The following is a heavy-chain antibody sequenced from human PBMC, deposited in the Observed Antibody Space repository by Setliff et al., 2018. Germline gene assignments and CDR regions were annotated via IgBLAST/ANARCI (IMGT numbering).Heavy chain of an antibody. CDR3: AKNGFGVVALGVNNWFDP. D-gene: IGHD3-10*01. CDR2: IKQDGSEK. J-gene: IGHJ5*02. Sequence: GGSLRLSCAASGFTFSSYWMSWVRQAPGKGLEWVANIKQDGSEKYYVDSVKGRFTISRDNSKNTLYLQMNSLRAEDTAVYYCAKNGFGVVALGVNNWFDPWGQGTLVTVSS. V-gene: IGHV3-7*03. CDR1: GFTFSSYW.